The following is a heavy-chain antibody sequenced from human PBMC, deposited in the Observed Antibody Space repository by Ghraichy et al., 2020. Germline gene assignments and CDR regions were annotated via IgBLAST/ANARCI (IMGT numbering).Heavy chain of an antibody. CDR2: INHSGST. CDR1: GGSFSGYY. D-gene: IGHD5-24*01. J-gene: IGHJ4*02. CDR3: AREEIATFDY. V-gene: IGHV4-34*01. Sequence: SETLSLTCAVYGGSFSGYYWSWIRQPPGKGLEWIGEINHSGSTNYNPSLKSRVTISVDTSKNQFSLKLSSVTAADTAVYYCAREEIATFDYWGQGTLVTVSS.